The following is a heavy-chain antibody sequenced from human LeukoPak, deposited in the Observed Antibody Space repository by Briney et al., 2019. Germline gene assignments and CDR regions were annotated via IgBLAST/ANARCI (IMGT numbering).Heavy chain of an antibody. V-gene: IGHV4-61*02. Sequence: SETLSLTCTVSGGSISSGSYYWSWIRQPAGKGLEWIGRIYTSGSTNYNPSLKSRVTISVDTSKNQFSLKLSSVTAADTAVYYCARHIGRYYYYMDVWGKGTTVTVSS. CDR2: IYTSGST. CDR1: GGSISSGSYY. J-gene: IGHJ6*03. D-gene: IGHD1-14*01. CDR3: ARHIGRYYYYMDV.